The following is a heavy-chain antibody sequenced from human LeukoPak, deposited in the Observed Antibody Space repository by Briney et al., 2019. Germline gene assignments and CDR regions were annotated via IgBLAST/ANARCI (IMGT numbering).Heavy chain of an antibody. CDR1: GYTFTGYY. CDR2: INPNSGDT. V-gene: IGHV1-2*02. Sequence: GASVKVSCKASGYTFTGYYIHWVRQAPGQGLEWMGWINPNSGDTIYAQRFQGRVTMTRDTSISTAYMELSRLRSDDTAVYYCARRARYGSGSVNWFDPWGQGTLVTVSS. D-gene: IGHD3-10*01. CDR3: ARRARYGSGSVNWFDP. J-gene: IGHJ5*02.